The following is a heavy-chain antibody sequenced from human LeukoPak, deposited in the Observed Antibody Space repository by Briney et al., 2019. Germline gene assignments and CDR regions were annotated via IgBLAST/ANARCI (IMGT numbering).Heavy chain of an antibody. J-gene: IGHJ4*02. CDR1: GYTFTSYY. CDR2: INPSGGST. V-gene: IGHV1-46*01. D-gene: IGHD5-18*01. Sequence: GASVKVSCKASGYTFTSYYMHWVRQAPGQGLEWMGIINPSGGSTSYAQKFQGRVTMTRDMSTSTAYMELSSLRSEDMAVYYCARARWIQLWLYDYWGQGTLVTVSS. CDR3: ARARWIQLWLYDY.